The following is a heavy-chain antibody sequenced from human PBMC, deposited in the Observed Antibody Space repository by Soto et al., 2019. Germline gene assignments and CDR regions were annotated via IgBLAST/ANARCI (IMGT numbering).Heavy chain of an antibody. J-gene: IGHJ5*02. CDR1: GYTFISYY. CDR3: ARLKQDYAVA. D-gene: IGHD3-16*01. V-gene: IGHV1-46*01. CDR2: INPSDAYT. Sequence: ASVKVSCKASGYTFISYYIHWVRQAPGQGLEWMGLINPSDAYTDYAQKFQGRVTLTRDTSTSIVYMELRSLRSEDTAVYYCARLKQDYAVAWGQGTLVTVSS.